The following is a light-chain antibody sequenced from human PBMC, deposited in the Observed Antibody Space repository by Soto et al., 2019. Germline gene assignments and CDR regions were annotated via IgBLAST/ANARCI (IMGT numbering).Light chain of an antibody. CDR1: QSISSW. J-gene: IGKJ1*01. CDR2: DAS. CDR3: QQYGSSPRWT. V-gene: IGKV1-5*01. Sequence: DIQMTQSPCTRSSSGGDGVTGGCRASQSISSWLAWYQQKPGKAPKLLIYDASSLESGVPSRFSGSGSGTEFTLTISSLQPDDFAVYYCQQYGSSPRWTFGQGTKVDIK.